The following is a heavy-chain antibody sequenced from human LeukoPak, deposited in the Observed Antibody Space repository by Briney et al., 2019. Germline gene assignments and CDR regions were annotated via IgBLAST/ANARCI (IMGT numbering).Heavy chain of an antibody. Sequence: PGGSLRLSCAASGFTVSSNYMSWVRQAPGKGLEWVSVIYTGGSTYYADSVKGRFTISRDNSKNTLYLQMNSLRAEDTAVYYCARQGSGYHTNWFDPWGQGTLVTVSS. CDR1: GFTVSSNY. V-gene: IGHV3-53*01. CDR3: ARQGSGYHTNWFDP. CDR2: IYTGGST. D-gene: IGHD3-22*01. J-gene: IGHJ5*02.